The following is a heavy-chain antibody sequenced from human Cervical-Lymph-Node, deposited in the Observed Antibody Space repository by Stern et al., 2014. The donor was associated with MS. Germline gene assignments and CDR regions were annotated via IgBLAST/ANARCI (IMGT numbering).Heavy chain of an antibody. CDR2: ISNNATPT. J-gene: IGHJ4*02. CDR1: GFTFSHYS. D-gene: IGHD4-17*01. V-gene: IGHV3-21*01. Sequence: EMQLVESGGGLVKPGESLRLSCDASGFTFSHYSINWVRQAPGKGLEWISSISNNATPTVYASSVEGRFTISRDSAKDSVSLHMVSLRAEDTAVYYCARARVGDYARSPHLDSWGQGTLVTVSS. CDR3: ARARVGDYARSPHLDS.